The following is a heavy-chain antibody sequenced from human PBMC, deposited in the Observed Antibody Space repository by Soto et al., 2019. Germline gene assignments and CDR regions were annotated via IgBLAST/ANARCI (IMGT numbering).Heavy chain of an antibody. J-gene: IGHJ4*02. CDR2: INHSGST. CDR3: ARVSYCSGGSCSPWYFDY. CDR1: GGSFSGYY. V-gene: IGHV4-34*01. D-gene: IGHD2-15*01. Sequence: SETLSLTCSVYGGSFSGYYWSWIRQPPGKGLEWIGEINHSGSTNYNPSLKSRVTISVDTSKSQFSLKLSSVTAADTAVYYCARVSYCSGGSCSPWYFDYWGQGTLVTVSS.